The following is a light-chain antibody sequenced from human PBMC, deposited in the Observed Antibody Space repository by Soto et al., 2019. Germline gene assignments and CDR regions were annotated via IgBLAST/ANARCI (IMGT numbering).Light chain of an antibody. J-gene: IGKJ5*01. Sequence: VRRQSAGPRSVSGGGGAPRSCRASQSVSSNLAWYQQKPGQAPRLLSYGASTRATGIPARFSGSVSGTEFTLTISRLQSEDLAVYHCQQYNNWPPITFGQGTRLEIK. CDR1: QSVSSN. CDR2: GAS. CDR3: QQYNNWPPIT. V-gene: IGKV3-15*01.